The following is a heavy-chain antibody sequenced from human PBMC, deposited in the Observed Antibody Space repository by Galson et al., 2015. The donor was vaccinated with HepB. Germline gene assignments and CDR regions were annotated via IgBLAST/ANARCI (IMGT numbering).Heavy chain of an antibody. V-gene: IGHV3-21*01. Sequence: SLRLSCAASGFTFSSYSMNWVRQAPGKGLEWVSSITTSSSYIYYADSVKGRFTISRDNAKNSLYLQMNSRRAEDTAVYYCARVEYSSSWYQDYWGQGTLVTVSS. CDR3: ARVEYSSSWYQDY. CDR2: ITTSSSYI. J-gene: IGHJ4*02. CDR1: GFTFSSYS. D-gene: IGHD6-13*01.